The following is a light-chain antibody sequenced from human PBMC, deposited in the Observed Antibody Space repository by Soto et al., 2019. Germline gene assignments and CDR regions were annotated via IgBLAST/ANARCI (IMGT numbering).Light chain of an antibody. CDR2: GAS. CDR1: QSISDT. CDR3: QQYNNWPWT. Sequence: EIVMTQSPATLSVSPGGRATLSCRASQSISDTLAWYQQKPGQAPRPLIYGASTRAPGFPARFSGSGSGADFTLTISSLQSEDFAVYYCQQYNNWPWTFGQGTKV. V-gene: IGKV3-15*01. J-gene: IGKJ1*01.